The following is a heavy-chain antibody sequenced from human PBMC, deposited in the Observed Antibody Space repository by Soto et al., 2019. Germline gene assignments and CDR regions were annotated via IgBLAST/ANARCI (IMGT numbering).Heavy chain of an antibody. CDR3: ARGPPDSSSSANWFDP. D-gene: IGHD6-13*01. CDR2: INHSGST. Sequence: TSETLSLTCAVYGGSFSGYYWSWIRQPPGKGLEWIGEINHSGSTNYNPSLKSRVTISVDTSKNQFSLKLSSVTAADTAVYYCARGPPDSSSSANWFDPWGQGTLVTVSS. CDR1: GGSFSGYY. J-gene: IGHJ5*02. V-gene: IGHV4-34*01.